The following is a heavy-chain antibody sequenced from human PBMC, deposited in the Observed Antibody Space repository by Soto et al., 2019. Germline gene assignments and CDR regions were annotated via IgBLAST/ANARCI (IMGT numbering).Heavy chain of an antibody. CDR3: ATQLLYSGSYLTGYYYYGMDV. D-gene: IGHD1-26*01. V-gene: IGHV1-18*04. Sequence: GASVKVSCKASGYTFTSYGISWVRQAPGQGLEWMGWISAYNGNTNYAQKLQGRVTMTTDTSTSTAYMELRSLRSDDTAVYYCATQLLYSGSYLTGYYYYGMDVWGQGTTVTVPS. CDR2: ISAYNGNT. J-gene: IGHJ6*02. CDR1: GYTFTSYG.